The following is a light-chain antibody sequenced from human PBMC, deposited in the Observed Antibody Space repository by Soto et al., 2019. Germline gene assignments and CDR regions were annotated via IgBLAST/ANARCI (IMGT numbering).Light chain of an antibody. Sequence: EIVMTQSPGTLSVSPGERATLSCRASQTIDTHLAWYQQKPGQAPRLLIFGASSRATGVPARFSGSGSGTEFTLTISSLQSEDVAVYYCQQYDNWPPYTFGQGTKVDI. J-gene: IGKJ2*01. CDR1: QTIDTH. V-gene: IGKV3-15*01. CDR2: GAS. CDR3: QQYDNWPPYT.